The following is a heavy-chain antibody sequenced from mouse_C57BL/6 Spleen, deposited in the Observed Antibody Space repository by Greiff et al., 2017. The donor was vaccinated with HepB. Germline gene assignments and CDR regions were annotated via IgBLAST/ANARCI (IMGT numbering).Heavy chain of an antibody. CDR2: ISNLAYSI. CDR3: ARRDYDYDRAWFAY. Sequence: EVQLVESGGGLVQPGGSLKLSCAASGFTFSDYGMAWVRQAPRKGPEWVAFISNLAYSIYYADTVTGRFTISRENAKNTLYLEMSSLRSEDTAMYYCARRDYDYDRAWFAYWGQGTLVTVSA. CDR1: GFTFSDYG. D-gene: IGHD2-4*01. V-gene: IGHV5-15*01. J-gene: IGHJ3*01.